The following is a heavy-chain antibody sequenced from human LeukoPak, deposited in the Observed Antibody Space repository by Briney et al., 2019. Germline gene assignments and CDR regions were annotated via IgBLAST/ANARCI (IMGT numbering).Heavy chain of an antibody. V-gene: IGHV3-23*01. CDR2: ISGSGGST. J-gene: IGHJ4*02. CDR3: AKDDRYCSSTSCPYYFDY. Sequence: GGSLRLSCVASGFTFSSYSMNWVRQAPGKGLEWVSAISGSGGSTYYADSVKGRFTISRDNSKNTLYLQMNSLRAEDTAVYYCAKDDRYCSSTSCPYYFDYWGQGTLVTVSS. D-gene: IGHD2-2*01. CDR1: GFTFSSYS.